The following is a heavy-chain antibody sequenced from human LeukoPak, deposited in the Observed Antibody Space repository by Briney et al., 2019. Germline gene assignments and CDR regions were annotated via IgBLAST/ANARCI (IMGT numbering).Heavy chain of an antibody. CDR3: AGSTYYNSGGYYFDY. CDR2: ISYSGNT. V-gene: IGHV4-59*01. D-gene: IGHD3-22*01. J-gene: IGHJ4*02. CDR1: GGSITSYS. Sequence: SETLSLACTVSGGSITSYSWTWIRQSPGKGLEWIGNISYSGNTNYNPSLKSRVTISVDTSKNQFSLKLTSVTAADTALYYCAGSTYYNSGGYYFDYWGQGTLVTVSS.